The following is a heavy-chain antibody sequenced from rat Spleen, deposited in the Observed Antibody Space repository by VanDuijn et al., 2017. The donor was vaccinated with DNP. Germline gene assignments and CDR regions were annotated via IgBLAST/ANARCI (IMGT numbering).Heavy chain of an antibody. CDR2: ISSGGST. J-gene: IGHJ4*01. CDR3: TRGGYPGITSAMDA. V-gene: IGHV2S12*01. CDR1: GSSLSNFG. D-gene: IGHD1-4*01. Sequence: QGQLRESGPGLVQPSQTLSLTCTVSGSSLSNFGVSWVRQPPGKGLEWIAAISSGGSTYYNSTLKSRLSISRDTSKSQVFLKMNSLQTEDTAIYFCTRGGYPGITSAMDAWGQGTSVTVSS.